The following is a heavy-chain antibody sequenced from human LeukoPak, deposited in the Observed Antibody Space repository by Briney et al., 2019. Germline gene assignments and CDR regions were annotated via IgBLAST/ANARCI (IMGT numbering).Heavy chain of an antibody. CDR2: INPSGGST. V-gene: IGHV1-46*01. CDR1: GYTFTSYY. J-gene: IGHJ4*02. CDR3: ARDNIVVVPAASGKHHNLDY. D-gene: IGHD2-2*01. Sequence: GASVKVSCKASGYTFTSYYMHWVRQAPGQGLEWMGIINPSGGSTSYAQKFQGRVTMTRDTSTSTVYMELSSLRSEDTAVYCCARDNIVVVPAASGKHHNLDYWGQGTLVTVSS.